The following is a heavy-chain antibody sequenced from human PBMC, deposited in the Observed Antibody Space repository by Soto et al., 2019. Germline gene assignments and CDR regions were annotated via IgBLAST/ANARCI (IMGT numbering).Heavy chain of an antibody. CDR1: GFTFSSYG. J-gene: IGHJ6*02. D-gene: IGHD3-10*01. CDR2: IKQDGGEK. Sequence: GGSLRLSWAASGFTFSSYGRSWVRQAPGKGLEWVANIKQDGGEKYYVDSVKGRFTISRDNAKTSLYLQMNSLRAEDTALYYCAKDRGSGSYAANYYYYGMDVWGQGTTVTAP. V-gene: IGHV3-7*03. CDR3: AKDRGSGSYAANYYYYGMDV.